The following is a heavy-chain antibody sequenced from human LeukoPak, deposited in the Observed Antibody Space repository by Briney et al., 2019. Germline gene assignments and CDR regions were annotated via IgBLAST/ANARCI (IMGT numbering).Heavy chain of an antibody. D-gene: IGHD1-26*01. V-gene: IGHV5-51*01. CDR3: ARSGSLGTFDI. Sequence: GESLKISCKGSGYSFTNYWIGWVRQMPGKGLEWMGIIYPGDSDTRYSPSFQGQVTISADKSISTAYLQWSSLRASETAMYYCARSGSLGTFDIWDQGTLVTVSS. CDR1: GYSFTNYW. J-gene: IGHJ3*02. CDR2: IYPGDSDT.